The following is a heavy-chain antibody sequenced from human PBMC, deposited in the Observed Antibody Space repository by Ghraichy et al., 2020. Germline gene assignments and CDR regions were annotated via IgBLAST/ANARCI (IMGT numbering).Heavy chain of an antibody. CDR2: IYYNGNT. CDR3: ARGLNSGHYYYYYYMDV. J-gene: IGHJ6*03. D-gene: IGHD1-26*01. CDR1: GGSISSYY. Sequence: SETLSLTCTASGGSISSYYWNWIRQPPGRGLEWIGYIYYNGNTNYNPSLKSRVTISKDTSNNQFSLRLSSVTAADTAVYYCARGLNSGHYYYYYYMDVWGKGTTVTVSS. V-gene: IGHV4-59*01.